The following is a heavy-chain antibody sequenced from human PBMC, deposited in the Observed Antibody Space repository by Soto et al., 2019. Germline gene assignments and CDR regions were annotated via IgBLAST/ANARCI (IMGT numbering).Heavy chain of an antibody. Sequence: PGGSLRLSCAASGFTFSSYGMHWVRQAPGKGLEWVAVISYDGSNKYYADSVKGRFTISRDNSKNTLYLQMNSLRAEDTAVYYCAKALLPTTVTTNYFDYWGQGTLVTVSS. CDR1: GFTFSSYG. J-gene: IGHJ4*02. CDR2: ISYDGSNK. CDR3: AKALLPTTVTTNYFDY. V-gene: IGHV3-30*18. D-gene: IGHD4-17*01.